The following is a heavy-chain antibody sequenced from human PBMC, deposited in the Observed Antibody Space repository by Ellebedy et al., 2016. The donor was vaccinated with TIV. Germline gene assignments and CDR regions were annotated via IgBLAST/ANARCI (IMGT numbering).Heavy chain of an antibody. Sequence: GGSLRLSCAASELTVTSNFMSWVRQAPGKGLAWVSTIAIDSTPYFADSVKGRFPISRGNSNNTLDIQMKSLRAEDTAVYYCARETYNDVDLKLWGIFDIWGQGTMVTVSS. CDR2: IAIDSTP. D-gene: IGHD3-10*01. CDR3: ARETYNDVDLKLWGIFDI. CDR1: ELTVTSNF. J-gene: IGHJ3*02. V-gene: IGHV3-66*01.